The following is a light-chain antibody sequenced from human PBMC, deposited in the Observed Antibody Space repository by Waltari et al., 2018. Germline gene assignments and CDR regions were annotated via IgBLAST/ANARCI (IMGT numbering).Light chain of an antibody. CDR3: QQYKKWPPLT. CDR1: QSVRSN. J-gene: IGKJ4*01. Sequence: EIVMTQSPATLSVFPGERATLSCRASQSVRSNLAWYQQRPGQAPRLLIYVASTRATGIPARCSGSGSGTDFTLTISSLQSEDFAVYYCQQYKKWPPLTFGGGTKVDIK. V-gene: IGKV3-15*01. CDR2: VAS.